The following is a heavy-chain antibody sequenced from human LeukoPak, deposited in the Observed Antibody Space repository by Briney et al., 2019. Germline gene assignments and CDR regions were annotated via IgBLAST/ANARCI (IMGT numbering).Heavy chain of an antibody. CDR1: GLSFSTFW. CDR2: IRSKDHGGTT. CDR3: TRDPHYYHGNPHDF. Sequence: GGSLRLSCAASGLSFSTFWMSWFRQAPGKGLEWLSSIRSKDHGGTTEYAASVKGRFTISRDDSNSIAYLQMNSLIIEDTAVYFCTRDPHYYHGNPHDFWGQGTRVTVSS. V-gene: IGHV3-49*03. J-gene: IGHJ4*02. D-gene: IGHD4-23*01.